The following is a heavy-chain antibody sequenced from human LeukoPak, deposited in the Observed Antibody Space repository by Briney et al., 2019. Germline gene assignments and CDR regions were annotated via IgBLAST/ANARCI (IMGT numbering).Heavy chain of an antibody. CDR2: VYSSGSA. D-gene: IGHD3/OR15-3a*01. V-gene: IGHV4-61*02. J-gene: IGHJ5*02. CDR1: GGSISSGSDY. CDR3: ARDSGFWTFDP. Sequence: SETLSLTCTVSGGSISSGSDYWSWIRQSAGKGLEWIGRVYSSGSANYNPSLKSRLTMAVDTSKNQISLKLTSVTAADTAVYYCARDSGFWTFDPWGQGALVTVSS.